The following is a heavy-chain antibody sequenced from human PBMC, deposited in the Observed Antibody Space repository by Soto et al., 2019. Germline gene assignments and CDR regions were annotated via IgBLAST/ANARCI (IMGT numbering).Heavy chain of an antibody. V-gene: IGHV1-2*04. D-gene: IGHD1-26*01. CDR2: INPNSGGT. J-gene: IGHJ5*02. CDR3: ARSWDPLNWFDP. Sequence: SVKDSCKASGYTFTGYYMHWGREAPGQGLEWMGWINPNSGGTNYAQKFQGWVTMTRDTSISTAYMELSRLRSDDTAVYYCARSWDPLNWFDPWGQGTLVTVSS. CDR1: GYTFTGYY.